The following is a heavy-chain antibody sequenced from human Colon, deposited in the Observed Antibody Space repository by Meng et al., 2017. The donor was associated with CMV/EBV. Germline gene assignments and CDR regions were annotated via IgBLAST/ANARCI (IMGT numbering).Heavy chain of an antibody. CDR3: ASDGISLSGRPLDF. D-gene: IGHD1-1*01. CDR1: GGSISSNAYY. CDR2: IFHTGAT. Sequence: SETLSLTCTVSGGSISSNAYYWGWIRQPPGKGREWIWSIFHTGATNYNPSLKSRVTISVDTSKSQFFLNLTSVTAADTAVYYCASDGISLSGRPLDFWGQGALVTVSS. J-gene: IGHJ4*02. V-gene: IGHV4-39*07.